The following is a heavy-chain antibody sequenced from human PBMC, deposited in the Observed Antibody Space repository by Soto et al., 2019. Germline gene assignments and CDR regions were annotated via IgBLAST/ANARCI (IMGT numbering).Heavy chain of an antibody. CDR3: ARGLHSLFDY. D-gene: IGHD2-21*01. V-gene: IGHV3-33*01. Sequence: GSLRLSCAASGXTFSNYCMHWVRQAPGKGLEWVAVIWYDGNNKYYADYVKGLFTISRDNSNNTLYVKMTSLRAEDTAVYYCARGLHSLFDYWGQGTLVTVSS. CDR2: IWYDGNNK. CDR1: GXTFSNYC. J-gene: IGHJ4*02.